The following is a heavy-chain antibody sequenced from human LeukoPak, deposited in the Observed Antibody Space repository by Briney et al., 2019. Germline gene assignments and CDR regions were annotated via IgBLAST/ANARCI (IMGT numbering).Heavy chain of an antibody. Sequence: SETLSLTCTVSGGSISSYYWSWIRQPPGKGLEWIGYIYYSGSTNYNPSLKSRVTISVDTSKNQFSLKLSSVTAADTAVYYCASSMGGEDYGDYDDYGMDVWGQGTTVTVSS. CDR2: IYYSGST. V-gene: IGHV4-59*08. D-gene: IGHD4-17*01. J-gene: IGHJ6*02. CDR3: ASSMGGEDYGDYDDYGMDV. CDR1: GGSISSYY.